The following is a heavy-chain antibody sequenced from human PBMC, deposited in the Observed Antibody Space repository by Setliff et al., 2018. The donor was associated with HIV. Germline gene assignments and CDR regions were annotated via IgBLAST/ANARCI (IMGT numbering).Heavy chain of an antibody. CDR3: ARHDSFQGHYYFDY. V-gene: IGHV4-39*01. D-gene: IGHD4-4*01. Sequence: AENLSLTCTVSGGSISSSHYFWGWIRQPPGKGLEWIGSIYYSGRPDYNPSLKSRVTISVDTSKNQFSLKLTSLTATDTAFYYFARHDSFQGHYYFDYWGQGTLVTVSS. CDR2: IYYSGRP. CDR1: GGSISSSHYF. J-gene: IGHJ4*02.